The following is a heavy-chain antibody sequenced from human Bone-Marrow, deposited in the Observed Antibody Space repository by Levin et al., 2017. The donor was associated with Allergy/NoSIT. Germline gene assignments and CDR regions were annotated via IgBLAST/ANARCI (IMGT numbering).Heavy chain of an antibody. CDR2: ISSSSTFI. D-gene: IGHD4-11*01. Sequence: PGGSLRLSCAASGFTFSIYNMNWVRQAPGTGLEWVSYISSSSTFIYYADSVKGRFTISRDDAQNSVYLQMDSLRDEDTAVYYCARRPGGGIQVTTRYFDYWGQGTPVTVSS. CDR3: ARRPGGGIQVTTRYFDY. V-gene: IGHV3-48*02. J-gene: IGHJ4*02. CDR1: GFTFSIYN.